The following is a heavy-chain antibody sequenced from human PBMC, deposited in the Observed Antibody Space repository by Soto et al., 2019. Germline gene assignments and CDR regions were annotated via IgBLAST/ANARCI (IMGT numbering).Heavy chain of an antibody. Sequence: QGQLVQSGPEVKKPGASVKVSCKTSGYTFSRYGISWVRQAPGQGLEWMGWISGYNGDTNYAQKVQGRVTMTIDTSTYTAYMELRSLTSDDTAIYYCAKNGQPPYYYYGMDVWGQGTTVTDS. V-gene: IGHV1-18*01. CDR3: AKNGQPPYYYYGMDV. CDR2: ISGYNGDT. CDR1: GYTFSRYG. D-gene: IGHD2-8*01. J-gene: IGHJ6*02.